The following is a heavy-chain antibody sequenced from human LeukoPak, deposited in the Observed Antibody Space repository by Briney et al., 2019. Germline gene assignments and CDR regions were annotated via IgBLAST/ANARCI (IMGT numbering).Heavy chain of an antibody. CDR3: AKCMSSTGVCLNFDY. CDR1: GFTFFNYA. CDR2: IGSDSAT. J-gene: IGHJ4*02. D-gene: IGHD2-21*02. V-gene: IGHV3-23*01. Sequence: PGGSLRLSCEASGFTFFNYAMSWVRQAPGKGLQWVSGIGSDSATFYTDSVKGRFTISRDNSKNTVYLHIDSLGAEDTAVYYCAKCMSSTGVCLNFDYWGQGILDAVST.